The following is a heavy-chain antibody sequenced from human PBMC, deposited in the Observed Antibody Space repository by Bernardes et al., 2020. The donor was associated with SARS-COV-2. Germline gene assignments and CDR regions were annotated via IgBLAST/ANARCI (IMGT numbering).Heavy chain of an antibody. J-gene: IGHJ4*01. CDR3: ARGRRSSTSYAAIDC. CDR2: IYHSGST. D-gene: IGHD2-2*01. V-gene: IGHV4-38-2*01. CDR1: GYSISSDYY. Sequence: SETLSLTCAVSGYSISSDYYWGWIRQPPGKGLEWTGSIYHSGSTYYNPSLKSRVSISVDTSKNQFSVKLTSVTAADTAMYYCARGRRSSTSYAAIDCWSHVTQGTVSS.